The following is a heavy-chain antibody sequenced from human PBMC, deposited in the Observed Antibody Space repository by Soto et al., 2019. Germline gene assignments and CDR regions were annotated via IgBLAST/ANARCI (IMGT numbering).Heavy chain of an antibody. V-gene: IGHV4-59*08. Sequence: SETLSLTCTVSGGSIRSYFWSWIRQAPGKGLEWIGYIYSNEYTDYNPSLKSRVTISVDRSKNQFSLKLSSVTAADTAVYYCARHFSVDYFDYWGQGALVTVSS. CDR2: IYSNEYT. CDR3: ARHFSVDYFDY. J-gene: IGHJ4*02. CDR1: GGSIRSYF.